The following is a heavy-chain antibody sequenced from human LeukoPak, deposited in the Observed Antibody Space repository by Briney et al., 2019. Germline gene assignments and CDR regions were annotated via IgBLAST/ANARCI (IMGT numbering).Heavy chain of an antibody. CDR2: IIPILGIA. CDR3: ATPTHRGDYYYGMDV. Sequence: ASVKVSCKASGGTFSSYAISWVRQAPGQGLEWMGRIIPILGIANYAQKFQGRVTITADKSTSTACMELSSLRSEDTAVYYCATPTHRGDYYYGMDVWGQGTTVTVSS. J-gene: IGHJ6*02. CDR1: GGTFSSYA. V-gene: IGHV1-69*04.